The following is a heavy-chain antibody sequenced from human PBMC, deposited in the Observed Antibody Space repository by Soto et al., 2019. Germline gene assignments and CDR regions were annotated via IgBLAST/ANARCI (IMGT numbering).Heavy chain of an antibody. J-gene: IGHJ6*02. D-gene: IGHD3-3*01. Sequence: GASVKVSCKASGYTFTGYYMHWVRQAPGQGLEWMGWINPNSGGTNYAQKFQGWVTMTRDTSISTAYMELSRLRSDDTAVYYCARDTGGKYDFWSGYYTRSDPHYGMDVWGQGTTVTVSS. CDR3: ARDTGGKYDFWSGYYTRSDPHYGMDV. CDR1: GYTFTGYY. V-gene: IGHV1-2*04. CDR2: INPNSGGT.